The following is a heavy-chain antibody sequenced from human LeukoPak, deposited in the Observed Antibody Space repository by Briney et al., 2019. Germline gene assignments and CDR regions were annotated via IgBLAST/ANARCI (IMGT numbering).Heavy chain of an antibody. CDR2: INQDGSKK. CDR1: RSTFRNDW. CDR3: ARDTSPSSSTSYFDALAV. D-gene: IGHD2-2*01. V-gene: IGHV3-7*01. J-gene: IGHJ3*01. Sequence: GGSLRLSCVTSRSTFRNDWMTWVRQAQGKGLEWVANINQDGSKKNYVDSVKGRFSISRDNKENSLFLQMDSLRAEDTAIYYCARDTSPSSSTSYFDALAVWGQGTMVTVSS.